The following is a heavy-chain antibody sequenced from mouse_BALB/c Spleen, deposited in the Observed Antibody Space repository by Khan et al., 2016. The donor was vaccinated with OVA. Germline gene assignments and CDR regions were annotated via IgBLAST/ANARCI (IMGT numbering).Heavy chain of an antibody. CDR3: ARGNYYGNSAYAMDY. Sequence: DLVKPGASVKLSCKASGYTFTSYWINWIKQRPGQGLEWIGRIAPGSGCTSYNEQFKGKATLPVDTSSSTAYIQVSSLSSTDSAVFCCARGNYYGNSAYAMDYWGQGTSLTVSS. J-gene: IGHJ4*01. D-gene: IGHD1-1*01. CDR1: GYTFTSYW. CDR2: IAPGSGCT. V-gene: IGHV1S41*01.